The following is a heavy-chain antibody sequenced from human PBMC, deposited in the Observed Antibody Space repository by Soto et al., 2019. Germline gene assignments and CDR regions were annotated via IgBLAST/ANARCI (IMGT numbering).Heavy chain of an antibody. D-gene: IGHD3-22*01. Sequence: QITLKESGPTLVKPTETLTLTCSFSGIALDATDVGVAWIRQPPGKALEWLALLYWDDDKRFNDAQKSSLTVTKDHSKNHVILTMTNLDTVDPGTYYCAHTMTRFRTRMGLWGSGTTVIVS. CDR1: GIALDATDVG. V-gene: IGHV2-5*02. J-gene: IGHJ6*03. CDR2: LYWDDDK. CDR3: AHTMTRFRTRMGL.